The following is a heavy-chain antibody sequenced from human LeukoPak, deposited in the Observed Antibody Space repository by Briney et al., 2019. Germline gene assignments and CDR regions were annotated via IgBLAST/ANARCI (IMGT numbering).Heavy chain of an antibody. CDR2: ISGSGDSP. CDR3: AKDGYCITTACSHYYYYMDV. Sequence: PGGSLRLSCAASGFTFSSYAMIWVRQAPGKGLEWVSTISGSGDSPYYADSVKGRFTISRDNSKNTLYLQMKNLGAEDTAVYYCAKDGYCITTACSHYYYYMDVWGKGTTVTVYS. J-gene: IGHJ6*03. V-gene: IGHV3-23*01. D-gene: IGHD2-2*01. CDR1: GFTFSSYA.